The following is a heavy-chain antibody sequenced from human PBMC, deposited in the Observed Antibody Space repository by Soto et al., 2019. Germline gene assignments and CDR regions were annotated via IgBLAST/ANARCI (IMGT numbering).Heavy chain of an antibody. CDR1: GYTFTSYA. V-gene: IGHV1-3*01. Sequence: QVQLVQSGAEVKKPGASVKVSCKASGYTFTSYAMHWVRQSPGHRLEWMGWINAGNGNTKYSQKFQGRVTITRDTSASTAYMELSSLRSEDTAVYYCARDGGESYSSNWFDPWGQGTLVTVSS. D-gene: IGHD1-26*01. J-gene: IGHJ5*02. CDR2: INAGNGNT. CDR3: ARDGGESYSSNWFDP.